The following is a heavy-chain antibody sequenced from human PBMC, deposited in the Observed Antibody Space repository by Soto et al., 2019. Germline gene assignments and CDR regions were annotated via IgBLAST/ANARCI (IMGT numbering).Heavy chain of an antibody. J-gene: IGHJ4*02. CDR3: ARSIVVVTALDY. D-gene: IGHD2-21*02. V-gene: IGHV1-18*01. CDR1: GDRVSSYG. Sequence: GASEQSSCEGCGDRVSSYGSSWVRQAPGQGLEWMGWISAYNGNTKYSQKFQGRVTITRDTSASTAYMELSSLRSEDTAVYYCARSIVVVTALDYWGQGTLVTVSS. CDR2: ISAYNGNT.